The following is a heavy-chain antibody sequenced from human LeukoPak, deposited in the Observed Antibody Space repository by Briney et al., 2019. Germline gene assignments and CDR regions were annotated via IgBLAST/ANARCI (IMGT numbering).Heavy chain of an antibody. Sequence: TSETLSLTCAVSGGSISSSNWWSWVRQPPGKGLEWIGEIYHSGSTNYNPSLKSRVTISVDKSKNQFSLKLSSVTAADTAVYYYARDPPYGRGPDAFDIWGQGTMATVSS. D-gene: IGHD1-26*01. CDR2: IYHSGST. J-gene: IGHJ3*02. CDR1: GGSISSSNW. CDR3: ARDPPYGRGPDAFDI. V-gene: IGHV4-4*02.